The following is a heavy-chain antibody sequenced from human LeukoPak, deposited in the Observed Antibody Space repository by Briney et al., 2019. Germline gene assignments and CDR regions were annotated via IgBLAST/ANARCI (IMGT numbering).Heavy chain of an antibody. Sequence: GASVKVSCKASGYTFTSYYMHWVRQAPGQGLEWMGIINPSGGSTSYAQKFQGRVTITRNTSISTAYMELSSLRSEDTAVYYCARGSNEHLEWLFWGQGTLVTVSS. J-gene: IGHJ4*02. V-gene: IGHV1-46*01. CDR2: INPSGGST. D-gene: IGHD3-3*01. CDR3: ARGSNEHLEWLF. CDR1: GYTFTSYY.